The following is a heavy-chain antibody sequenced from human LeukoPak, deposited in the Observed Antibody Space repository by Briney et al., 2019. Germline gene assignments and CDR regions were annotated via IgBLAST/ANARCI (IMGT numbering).Heavy chain of an antibody. CDR2: IKQDGSEK. CDR1: GFTFSNYW. Sequence: GGSLRLSGAASGFTFSNYWINWVRQAPGKGLEWVANIKQDGSEKSYVDPVKGRFTISRDNTKNSLYLQMNSLRAEDTAVYYCARGNSGAFDIWGRGTMVTVSS. D-gene: IGHD3-10*01. CDR3: ARGNSGAFDI. J-gene: IGHJ3*02. V-gene: IGHV3-7*01.